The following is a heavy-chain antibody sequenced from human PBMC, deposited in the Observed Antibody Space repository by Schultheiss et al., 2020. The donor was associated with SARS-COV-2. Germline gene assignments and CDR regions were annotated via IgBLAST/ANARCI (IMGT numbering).Heavy chain of an antibody. CDR2: IYTSGST. CDR3: ARDYGDYSS. J-gene: IGHJ5*02. Sequence: SETLSLTCTVSGGSISSGSYYWSWIRQPAGKGLEWIGRIYTSGSTNYNPSLKSRVTISVDTSKNQFSLKLSSVTAADTAVYYCARDYGDYSSWGQGTLVTVSS. D-gene: IGHD4-17*01. V-gene: IGHV4-61*02. CDR1: GGSISSGSYY.